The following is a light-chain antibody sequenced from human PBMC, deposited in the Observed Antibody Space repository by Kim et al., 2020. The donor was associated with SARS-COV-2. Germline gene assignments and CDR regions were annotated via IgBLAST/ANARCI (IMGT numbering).Light chain of an antibody. Sequence: SAGERATLSCRARQSVGNNYVAWYQQKPGQAPTLLIHTASIRATGIPDRFSGSGSGTDFTLTVSRLEPEDFAVYYCQQHANAPLAFGGGTKVDIK. CDR3: QQHANAPLA. CDR2: TAS. CDR1: QSVGNNY. J-gene: IGKJ4*01. V-gene: IGKV3-20*01.